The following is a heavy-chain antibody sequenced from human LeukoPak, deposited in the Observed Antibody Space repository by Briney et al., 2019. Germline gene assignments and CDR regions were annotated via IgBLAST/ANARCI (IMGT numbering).Heavy chain of an antibody. D-gene: IGHD3-10*01. CDR1: GVTVSSNY. J-gene: IGHJ5*02. Sequence: GGSLRLSCAASGVTVSSNYMSWVRQAPGKGLEWGSVIYSGGRTYYVDSVKGRFTISRDNSKNTLYLQMNSLRAEDTAVYYCARNSGGSGSLAGDWFDPWGQGTLVTVSS. CDR3: ARNSGGSGSLAGDWFDP. CDR2: IYSGGRT. V-gene: IGHV3-53*01.